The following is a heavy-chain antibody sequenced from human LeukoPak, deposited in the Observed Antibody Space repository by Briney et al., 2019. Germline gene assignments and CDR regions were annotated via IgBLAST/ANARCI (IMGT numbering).Heavy chain of an antibody. D-gene: IGHD1-1*01. CDR3: ARHATGTTDY. Sequence: GESLEISCKGCGYSFTTYWIGWVRQMPGKGLEWMGRIDPSDSYTNYCPSFQGHVTISVDKSINTAYLQWSSLKASDTAMYYCARHATGTTDYWGQGTLVTVSS. J-gene: IGHJ4*02. CDR1: GYSFTTYW. CDR2: IDPSDSYT. V-gene: IGHV5-10-1*01.